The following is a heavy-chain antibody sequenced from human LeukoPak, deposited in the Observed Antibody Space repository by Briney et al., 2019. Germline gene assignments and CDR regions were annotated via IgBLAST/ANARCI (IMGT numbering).Heavy chain of an antibody. CDR3: ASVKAATIRGGYYYYYMDV. Sequence: GASVKVSCKASGGTFSSYAISWVRQAPGQGLEWMGGIIPIFGTANYAQKFQGRVTITTDESTSTAYMELSSLRSEDTAVYYCASVKAATIRGGYYYYYMDVWGKGTTVTVSS. J-gene: IGHJ6*03. D-gene: IGHD5-12*01. CDR1: GGTFSSYA. CDR2: IIPIFGTA. V-gene: IGHV1-69*05.